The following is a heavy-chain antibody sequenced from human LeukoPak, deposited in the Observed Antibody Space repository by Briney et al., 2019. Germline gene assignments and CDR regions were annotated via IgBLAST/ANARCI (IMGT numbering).Heavy chain of an antibody. J-gene: IGHJ4*02. CDR2: ISGNAGST. Sequence: GGSLRLSCAASGFTLSSYAMSWVRQAPGKGLEWVSLISGNAGSTYYADSVKGRFTISRDNAKNSLYLQMNSLRAEDTAVYYCARDAGDYGDWGQGTLVTVSS. V-gene: IGHV3-23*01. CDR1: GFTLSSYA. CDR3: ARDAGDYGD. D-gene: IGHD4-17*01.